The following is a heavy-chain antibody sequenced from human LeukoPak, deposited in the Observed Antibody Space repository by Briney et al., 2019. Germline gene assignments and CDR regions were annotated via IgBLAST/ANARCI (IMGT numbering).Heavy chain of an antibody. V-gene: IGHV3-7*01. J-gene: IGHJ4*02. D-gene: IGHD5-18*01. CDR3: ARRGYSYGYEYYFDY. CDR2: IKQDGSEK. Sequence: PGGSLRLSCAASGFTFSSYWMSWVRQAPGKGLEWVANIKQDGSEKYYVDSVKGRFTISSDNAKNSLYLQMNSLRAEDTAVYYCARRGYSYGYEYYFDYWGRGTLVTVSS. CDR1: GFTFSSYW.